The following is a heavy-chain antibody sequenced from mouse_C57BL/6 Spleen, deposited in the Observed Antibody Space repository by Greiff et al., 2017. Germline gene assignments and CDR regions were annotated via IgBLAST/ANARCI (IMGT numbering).Heavy chain of an antibody. Sequence: EVKLMESGGGLVQPGGSLSLSCAASGFTFTDYYMSWVRQPPGKALEWLGFIRNKANGYTTEYSASVKGRFTISRDNSQSILYLQMNALSAEDSATYYCARYGDYGGAMDYWGQGTSVTVSS. D-gene: IGHD1-1*02. CDR1: GFTFTDYY. CDR3: ARYGDYGGAMDY. J-gene: IGHJ4*01. CDR2: IRNKANGYTT. V-gene: IGHV7-3*01.